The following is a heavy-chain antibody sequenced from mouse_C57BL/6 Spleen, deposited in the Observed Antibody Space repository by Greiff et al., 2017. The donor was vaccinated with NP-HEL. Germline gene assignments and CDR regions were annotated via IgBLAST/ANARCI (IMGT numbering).Heavy chain of an antibody. CDR3: AREGIHYAMDY. CDR1: GFTFSDYG. CDR2: ISSGSSTI. V-gene: IGHV5-17*01. J-gene: IGHJ4*01. Sequence: EVQGVESGGGLVKPGGSLKLSCAASGFTFSDYGMHWVRQAPEKGLEWVAYISSGSSTIYYADTVKGRFTISRDNATNTPFLKMTSLRSEDTSMYYCAREGIHYAMDYWGQVTSVTVSS.